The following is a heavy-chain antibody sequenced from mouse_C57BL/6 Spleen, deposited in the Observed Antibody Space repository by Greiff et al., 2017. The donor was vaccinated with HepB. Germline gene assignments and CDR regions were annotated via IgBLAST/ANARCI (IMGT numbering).Heavy chain of an antibody. Sequence: VQLKHSGPELVKPGASVKISCKASGYTFTDYYMNWVKQSHGKSLEWIGDINPNNGVTSYNQKFKGKATLTVDKSSSTAYMELRSLTSEDSAVYYCARNWVLFDYWGQGTTLTVSS. CDR2: INPNNGVT. CDR1: GYTFTDYY. V-gene: IGHV1-26*01. J-gene: IGHJ2*01. CDR3: ARNWVLFDY. D-gene: IGHD4-1*01.